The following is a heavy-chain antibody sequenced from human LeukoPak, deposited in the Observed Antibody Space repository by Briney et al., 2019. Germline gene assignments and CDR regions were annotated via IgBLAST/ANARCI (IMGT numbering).Heavy chain of an antibody. V-gene: IGHV3-30*04. Sequence: AGGSLRLSCAASGFTFSSYAMHCVRQAPGKGMEWVAVISYDGSNKYYADSVKGRFTISRDNSKNTLYLQMNSLRAEDTAVYYCARDGGYYYDSSGSPIDYWGQGTLVSVSS. D-gene: IGHD3-22*01. CDR2: ISYDGSNK. J-gene: IGHJ4*02. CDR1: GFTFSSYA. CDR3: ARDGGYYYDSSGSPIDY.